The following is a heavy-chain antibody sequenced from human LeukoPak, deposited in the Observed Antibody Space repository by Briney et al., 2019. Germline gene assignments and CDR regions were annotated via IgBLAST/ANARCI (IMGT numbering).Heavy chain of an antibody. V-gene: IGHV3-23*01. J-gene: IGHJ4*02. CDR1: GFTVSSNY. D-gene: IGHD4-11*01. CDR2: VSGNGGST. CDR3: AKGRREGGNAHYSADY. Sequence: GGSLRLSCAASGFTVSSNYMSWVRQAPGKGLEWVSGVSGNGGSTYYVDSVKGRFTISRDNSKNTLYLQMNSLRAEDTAVYYCAKGRREGGNAHYSADYWGQGTLVTVSS.